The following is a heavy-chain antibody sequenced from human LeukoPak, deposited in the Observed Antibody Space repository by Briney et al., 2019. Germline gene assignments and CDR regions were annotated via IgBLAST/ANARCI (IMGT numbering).Heavy chain of an antibody. J-gene: IGHJ5*02. V-gene: IGHV4-59*11. D-gene: IGHD1-26*01. CDR1: GGSISSHY. CDR2: IYYSGST. Sequence: SETPSLTCTVSGGSISSHYWSWIRQPPGKGLEWIGYIYYSGSTNYNPSLKSRVTISVDTSKNQFSLKLSSVTAADTAVYYCARDQSGSSTGWFDPWGQGTLVTVSS. CDR3: ARDQSGSSTGWFDP.